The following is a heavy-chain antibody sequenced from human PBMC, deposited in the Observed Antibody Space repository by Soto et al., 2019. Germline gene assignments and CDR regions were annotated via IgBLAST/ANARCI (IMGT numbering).Heavy chain of an antibody. CDR2: ISKSDYT. V-gene: IGHV3-21*01. CDR3: AREDSIIIPAVSDF. CDR1: GFAINNYG. J-gene: IGHJ4*02. D-gene: IGHD2-2*01. Sequence: GGSLRLSCTVSGFAINNYGINWVRQAPGKGLEWVSSISKSDYTYYSDSVTGRFTISRDNAKNSVSLQMNTLRVEDTAVYYCAREDSIIIPAVSDFWGQGTLVTSPQ.